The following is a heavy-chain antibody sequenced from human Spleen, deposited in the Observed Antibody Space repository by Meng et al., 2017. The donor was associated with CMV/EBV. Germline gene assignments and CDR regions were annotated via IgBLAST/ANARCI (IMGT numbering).Heavy chain of an antibody. Sequence: GESLKISCAASGFTFSSYSMNWVRQAPGKGLEWVSSISSSSSYIYYADSVKGRFTISRDNAKNSLYLQMNSLRAEDTAVYYCARILLWFGEPSYGMDVWGQGTTVTVSS. CDR2: ISSSSSYI. CDR1: GFTFSSYS. CDR3: ARILLWFGEPSYGMDV. J-gene: IGHJ6*02. D-gene: IGHD3-10*01. V-gene: IGHV3-21*04.